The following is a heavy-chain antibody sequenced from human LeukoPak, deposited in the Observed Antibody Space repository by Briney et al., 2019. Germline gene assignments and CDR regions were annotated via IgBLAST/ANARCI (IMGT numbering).Heavy chain of an antibody. CDR1: GFTFSSYA. CDR2: ISGSGGST. CDR3: AKDSGGYYDFWCGYYDY. J-gene: IGHJ4*02. Sequence: GGSLRLSCAASGFTFSSYAMSWVREAPGKGLEGVSAISGSGGSTYYADPVKGRFTISRDNYKNTLYLQMTSLRAEDTAVYYCAKDSGGYYDFWCGYYDYWGQGTLVTVSS. V-gene: IGHV3-23*01. D-gene: IGHD3-3*01.